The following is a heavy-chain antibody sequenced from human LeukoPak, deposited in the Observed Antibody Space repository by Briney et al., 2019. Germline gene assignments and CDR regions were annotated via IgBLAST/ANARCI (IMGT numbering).Heavy chain of an antibody. CDR1: GFTVSSNY. CDR3: AERRAAAGKGSWYGGAFDY. V-gene: IGHV3-53*01. CDR2: IYSGGST. J-gene: IGHJ4*02. D-gene: IGHD6-13*01. Sequence: GGSPRLSCAASGFTVSSNYMSWVRQAPGKGLEWVSVIYSGGSTYYADSVKGRFTISRDNSKNTLYLQMNSLRAEDTAVYYCAERRAAAGKGSWYGGAFDYWGQGTLVT.